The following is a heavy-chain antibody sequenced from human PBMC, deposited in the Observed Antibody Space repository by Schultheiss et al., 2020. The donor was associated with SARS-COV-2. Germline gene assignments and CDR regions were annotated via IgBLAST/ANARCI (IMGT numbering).Heavy chain of an antibody. Sequence: GGSLRLSCAASGFTFSSYAMHWVRQAPGKGLEWVSAISGSGGNTYYADSVKGRFTISRDNSKNTLYLQMNSLRAEDTAVYYCAKDRWELLRFFYYMDVWGKGTTVTVSS. V-gene: IGHV3-23*01. CDR3: AKDRWELLRFFYYMDV. CDR1: GFTFSSYA. CDR2: ISGSGGNT. D-gene: IGHD1-26*01. J-gene: IGHJ6*03.